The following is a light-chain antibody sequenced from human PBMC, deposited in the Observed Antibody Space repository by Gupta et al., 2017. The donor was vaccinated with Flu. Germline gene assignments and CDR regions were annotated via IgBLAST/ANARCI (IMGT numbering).Light chain of an antibody. CDR3: EQEDNVPYN. CDR1: QDISNY. J-gene: IGKJ2*01. CDR2: DAS. V-gene: IGKV1-33*01. Sequence: IQMTQSPSSLSTSIGDRLTITCQPSQDISNYLIWYQQKPGKAPRLLIYDASKMDTGVPSRISGSGYGTNFTFTISSRQQEDVATYYCEQEDNVPYNFGQGTKVEIK.